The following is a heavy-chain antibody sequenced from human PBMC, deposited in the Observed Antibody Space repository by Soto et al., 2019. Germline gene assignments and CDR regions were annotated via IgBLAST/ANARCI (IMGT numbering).Heavy chain of an antibody. J-gene: IGHJ5*02. CDR1: TFRMYS. CDR3: ARDQGGSYDSWFDP. D-gene: IGHD1-26*01. V-gene: IGHV3-21*06. CDR2: ISSGSAYR. Sequence: EVQVVESGGGLVNPGGSLRLSCTFTFRMYSMNWARQAPGKGPEWVASISSGSAYRKYADNVKGRFTISRDNAKNSLHLQMSRLRAEDTAIYHCARDQGGSYDSWFDPWGQGTLVTVSS.